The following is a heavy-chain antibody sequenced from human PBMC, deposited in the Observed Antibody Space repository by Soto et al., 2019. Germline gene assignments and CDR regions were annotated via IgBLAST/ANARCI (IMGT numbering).Heavy chain of an antibody. CDR2: IYYSGST. Sequence: SETLSLTCTVSGDSISSYYWSWIRQPPGKGLEWIGYIYYSGSTNYNPSLKSRVTISVDTSKNQFSLKLSSVTAADTAVYYCARGSSRYFDYWGQGTLVTVSS. V-gene: IGHV4-59*01. J-gene: IGHJ4*02. CDR3: ARGSSRYFDY. D-gene: IGHD6-13*01. CDR1: GDSISSYY.